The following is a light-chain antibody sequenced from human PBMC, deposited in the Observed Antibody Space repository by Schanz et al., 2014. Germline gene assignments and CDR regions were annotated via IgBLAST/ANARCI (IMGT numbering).Light chain of an antibody. V-gene: IGLV2-11*01. J-gene: IGLJ2*01. CDR1: NSDVGGYHY. CDR3: AAWDDSLGAHVV. Sequence: QSVLTQPRSLSGSPGQSVTISCTGTNSDVGGYHYVSWYQHHPGKVPKLMIYDVSKRPSGVPDRFSGSKSGNTASLTISGLQAEDEADYYCAAWDDSLGAHVVFGGGTKLTVL. CDR2: DVS.